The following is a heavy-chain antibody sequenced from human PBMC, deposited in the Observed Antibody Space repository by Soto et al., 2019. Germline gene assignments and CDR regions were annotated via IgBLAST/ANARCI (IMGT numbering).Heavy chain of an antibody. CDR2: ISGSGGST. CDR3: ARLGSWGSFYYYGMHV. CDR1: GFTFSSYA. D-gene: IGHD7-27*01. Sequence: PGGSLRLSCAASGFTFSSYAMSWVRQAPGKGLEWVSAISGSGGSTYYADSVKGRFTISRDNSKNTLYLQMNSLRAEDTAVYYCARLGSWGSFYYYGMHVCGQGTTVTV. J-gene: IGHJ6*02. V-gene: IGHV3-23*01.